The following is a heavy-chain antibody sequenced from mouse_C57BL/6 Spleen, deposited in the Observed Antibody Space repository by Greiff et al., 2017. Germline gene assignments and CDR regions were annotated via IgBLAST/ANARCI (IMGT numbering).Heavy chain of an antibody. V-gene: IGHV14-3*01. D-gene: IGHD2-4*01. CDR2: IDPANGNT. CDR3: ARSDDYDGAMDD. J-gene: IGHJ4*01. CDR1: CFHIKNTY. Sequence: VQLQQSVAELVRPGASVTLSCTASCFHIKNTYMHWVKQRPKQGLEWIGRIDPANGNTKYAPKFQGKATITADTSSNTAYLQLSSLTSEDTAIYYCARSDDYDGAMDDWGQGTTVTVSS.